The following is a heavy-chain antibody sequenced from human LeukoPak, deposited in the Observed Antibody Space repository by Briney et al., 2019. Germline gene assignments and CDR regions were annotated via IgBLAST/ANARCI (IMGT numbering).Heavy chain of an antibody. CDR3: AKVIGWFGVPNWFDP. CDR1: GFTFSSYA. D-gene: IGHD3-10*01. Sequence: GGSLRLFCAASGFTFSSYAMSWVRQAPGKGLEWVSSISGSGGSTHYADSVKGRFTISRDNSKNTLYLQMNSLRAEDTAVYYCAKVIGWFGVPNWFDPWGQGTLVTVSS. V-gene: IGHV3-23*01. J-gene: IGHJ5*02. CDR2: ISGSGGST.